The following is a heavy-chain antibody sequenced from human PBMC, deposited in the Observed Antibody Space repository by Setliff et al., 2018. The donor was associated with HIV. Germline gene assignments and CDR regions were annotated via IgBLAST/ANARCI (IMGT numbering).Heavy chain of an antibody. D-gene: IGHD3-22*01. CDR1: GDSISSGSYY. J-gene: IGHJ4*02. Sequence: TSETLSLTCTVSGDSISSGSYYWSWIRQPAGKGLEWIGHIYTSGTTNYNRSLKSRVTMSVDTPKNQFSPKLSSVTAADTAVYYCARGPGYYYYDSSGPRGSIFDFWGQGTLVTVSS. CDR3: ARGPGYYYYDSSGPRGSIFDF. V-gene: IGHV4-61*09. CDR2: IYTSGTT.